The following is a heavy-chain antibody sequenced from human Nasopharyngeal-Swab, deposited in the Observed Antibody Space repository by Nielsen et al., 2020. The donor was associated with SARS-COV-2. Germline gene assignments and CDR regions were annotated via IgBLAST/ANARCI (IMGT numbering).Heavy chain of an antibody. Sequence: VRQAPGKGLEWIGYIYYSGSTNYNPSLKSRVTISVDTSKNQFSLKLSPVTAADTAVYYCARVVMVYAIYWFDPWGQGTLVTVSS. CDR3: ARVVMVYAIYWFDP. D-gene: IGHD2-8*01. J-gene: IGHJ5*02. CDR2: IYYSGST. V-gene: IGHV4-59*01.